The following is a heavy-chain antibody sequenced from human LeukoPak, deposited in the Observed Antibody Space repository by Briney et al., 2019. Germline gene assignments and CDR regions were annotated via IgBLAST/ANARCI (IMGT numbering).Heavy chain of an antibody. CDR2: INHSGST. J-gene: IGHJ4*02. D-gene: IGHD1-7*01. CDR3: ARGSRYNWNYICNY. CDR1: GGSFSGYY. V-gene: IGHV4-34*01. Sequence: SETLSLTCAVYGGSFSGYYWSWIRQPPGKELEWIGEINHSGSTNYNPSLKSRVTISVDTSKNQFSLKLSSVTAADTAVYYCARGSRYNWNYICNYWGQGTLVTVSS.